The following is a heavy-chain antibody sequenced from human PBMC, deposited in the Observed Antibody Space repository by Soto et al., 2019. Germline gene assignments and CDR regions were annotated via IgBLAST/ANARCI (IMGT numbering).Heavy chain of an antibody. J-gene: IGHJ6*02. V-gene: IGHV3-30*18. CDR3: AKVPYSSSWYHPLWYYYGMDV. CDR1: GFTFSSYG. Sequence: GGSLILSCAAPGFTFSSYGMHWVRQAPGKGLEWVAVISYDGSNKYYADSVKGRFTISRDNSKNTLYLQMNSLRAEDTAVYYCAKVPYSSSWYHPLWYYYGMDVWGQGT. CDR2: ISYDGSNK. D-gene: IGHD6-13*01.